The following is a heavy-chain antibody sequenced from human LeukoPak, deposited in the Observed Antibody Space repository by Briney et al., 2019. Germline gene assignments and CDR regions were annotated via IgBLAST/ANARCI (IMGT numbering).Heavy chain of an antibody. Sequence: PSETLSLTXTVSGGSISSYYWSWIRQPPGKGLELIGYIYYSGFTNYNPSLKSRVTISVDTSKNQFSLKLSSVTAADTAVYYCARRYCSSTSCYFGSRWFDPWGQGTLVTVSS. V-gene: IGHV4-59*01. CDR3: ARRYCSSTSCYFGSRWFDP. CDR2: IYYSGFT. J-gene: IGHJ5*02. D-gene: IGHD2-2*01. CDR1: GGSISSYY.